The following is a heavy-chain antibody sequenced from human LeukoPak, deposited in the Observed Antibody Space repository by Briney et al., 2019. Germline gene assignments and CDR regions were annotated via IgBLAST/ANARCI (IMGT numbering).Heavy chain of an antibody. V-gene: IGHV1-2*02. CDR3: ATGTITTYNY. J-gene: IGHJ4*02. CDR1: GYIFTGYY. D-gene: IGHD4-11*01. CDR2: VNPNSGDT. Sequence: ASVKVSCKASGYIFTGYYIHWVRQAPGQGLESMGWVNPNSGDTSYAQNFQGRVTMTRDTSINTAYMELSRLRSDDTAVYYCATGTITTYNYWGQGNLVTVSS.